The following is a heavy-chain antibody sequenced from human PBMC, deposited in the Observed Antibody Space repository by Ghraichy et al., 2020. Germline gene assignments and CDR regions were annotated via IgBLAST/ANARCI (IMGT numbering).Heavy chain of an antibody. CDR1: GDSVSSNSAA. CDR2: TYYRSKWYN. D-gene: IGHD6-19*01. Sequence: SQTLSLTCAISGDSVSSNSAAWNWIRQSPSRGLEWLGRTYYRSKWYNDYAVSVKSRITINPDTSKNQFSLQLNSVTPEDTAVYYCAREEDTGYSSGWYFGIVGATNYFDYWGQGTLVTVSS. J-gene: IGHJ4*02. V-gene: IGHV6-1*01. CDR3: AREEDTGYSSGWYFGIVGATNYFDY.